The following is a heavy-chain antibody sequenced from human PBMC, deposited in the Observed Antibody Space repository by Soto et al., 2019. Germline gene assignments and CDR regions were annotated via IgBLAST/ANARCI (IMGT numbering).Heavy chain of an antibody. CDR1: GYTFATDD. V-gene: IGHV1-8*01. Sequence: QVQLVQSGAEVKTPGASVKVSCKASGYTFATDDINWVRQAPGQGLEWMGWMNPNSGNTGYAQRFQGRLTMTRDTALSVAHMELCSLRNEDTAVYYRARSDGYNFNWLDSWGQGTRVTVSA. CDR2: MNPNSGNT. D-gene: IGHD2-21*01. J-gene: IGHJ5*01. CDR3: ARSDGYNFNWLDS.